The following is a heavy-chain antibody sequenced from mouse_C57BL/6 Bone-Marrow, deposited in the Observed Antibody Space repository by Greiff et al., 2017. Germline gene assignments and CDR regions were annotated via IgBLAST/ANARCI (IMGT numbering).Heavy chain of an antibody. CDR3: ARGYYGSSLDY. CDR2: INPYNGGT. Sequence: VHVKQSGPVLVKPGASVKMSCKASGYTFTDYYMNWVKQSHGKSLEWIGVINPYNGGTSYNQKFKGKATLTVDKSSSTAYMELNSLTSEDSAVYYCARGYYGSSLDYWGQGTTLTVSS. D-gene: IGHD1-1*01. J-gene: IGHJ2*01. CDR1: GYTFTDYY. V-gene: IGHV1-19*01.